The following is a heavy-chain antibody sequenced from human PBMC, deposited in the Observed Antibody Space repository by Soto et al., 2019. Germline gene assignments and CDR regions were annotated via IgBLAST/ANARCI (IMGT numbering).Heavy chain of an antibody. CDR2: MYRGGGT. CDR3: SRGIDYIVGAFGAFDV. V-gene: IGHV3-53*01. D-gene: IGHD1-26*01. Sequence: EMQLVESGGGLIQPGGSLRLSCAASGFIVNSNYMTWVRQAPGKGLEWVSIMYRGGGTYYADSVKGRFTISRDNSRNTVYLQMNSLRAEDTAVYYCSRGIDYIVGAFGAFDVWGQGTTVIVSA. J-gene: IGHJ3*01. CDR1: GFIVNSNY.